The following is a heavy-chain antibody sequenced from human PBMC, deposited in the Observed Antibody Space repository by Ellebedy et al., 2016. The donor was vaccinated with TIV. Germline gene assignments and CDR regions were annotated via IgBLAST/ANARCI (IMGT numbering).Heavy chain of an antibody. J-gene: IGHJ4*02. V-gene: IGHV3-48*04. Sequence: GESLKISCAASGFTFSSYGMNWVRQAPGKGLEWVSYISSSGSTIYYADSVKGRFTISRDNAKNSLYLQMNSLRAEDTAVYYCARGPDYYGSGSCFDYWGQGTLVTVSS. CDR1: GFTFSSYG. D-gene: IGHD3-10*01. CDR2: ISSSGSTI. CDR3: ARGPDYYGSGSCFDY.